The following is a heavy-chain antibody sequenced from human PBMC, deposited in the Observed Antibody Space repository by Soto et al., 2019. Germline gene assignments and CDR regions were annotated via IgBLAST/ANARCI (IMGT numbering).Heavy chain of an antibody. Sequence: QVQMVESGGGVVQPGRSLRLSCAASGFSFENYGMHWVRQAPGRGLEWVAIIWYDGSLQYYAAAVKGRFTISRDNSKNKMYLEMYSLRGEDTAVYYCANLWGDGYNLGQDYYGMDVWGQGTTVIV. CDR3: ANLWGDGYNLGQDYYGMDV. J-gene: IGHJ6*02. CDR2: IWYDGSLQ. V-gene: IGHV3-33*06. CDR1: GFSFENYG. D-gene: IGHD5-12*01.